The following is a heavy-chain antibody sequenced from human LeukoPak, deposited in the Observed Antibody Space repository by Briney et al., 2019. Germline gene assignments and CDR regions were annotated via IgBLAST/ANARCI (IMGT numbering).Heavy chain of an antibody. J-gene: IGHJ4*02. CDR3: TRRAAADTFYSDY. CDR2: ISYNGGST. D-gene: IGHD6-13*01. V-gene: IGHV3-64*02. CDR1: GFTFSRYA. Sequence: GGSLRLSCAASGFTFSRYAMHWVRQAPEKGLEYVAAISYNGGSTYYADSVKGRFTISRDDSKNTLYLQMGSLRGEDMAVYYCTRRAAADTFYSDYWGQGILVTVSS.